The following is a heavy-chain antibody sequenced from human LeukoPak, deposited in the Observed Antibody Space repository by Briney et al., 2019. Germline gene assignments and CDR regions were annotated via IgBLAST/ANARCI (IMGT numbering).Heavy chain of an antibody. CDR1: GGSISSSSYY. D-gene: IGHD2-15*01. CDR2: IYYSGST. Sequence: SETLSLTCSVSGGSISSSSYYWGWIRQPPGKGLEWIGSIYYSGSTYYNPSLKSRVTISVDTSKNQFSLKLSSVTAADTAVYYCARRSGYCSGGSCYFLYYMDVWGKGTTVTISS. J-gene: IGHJ6*03. CDR3: ARRSGYCSGGSCYFLYYMDV. V-gene: IGHV4-39*07.